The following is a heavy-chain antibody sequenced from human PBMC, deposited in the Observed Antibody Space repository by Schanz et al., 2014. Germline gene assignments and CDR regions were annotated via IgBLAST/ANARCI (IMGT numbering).Heavy chain of an antibody. CDR3: PKVYEGYLSSPRHDAFDV. CDR1: GITFSGYS. CDR2: ISGSSSTK. D-gene: IGHD3-22*01. J-gene: IGHJ3*01. V-gene: IGHV3-48*01. Sequence: EVQLLESGGGLAQPGGSLRLSCAASGITFSGYSMNWVRQAPGKGLEWVSYISGSSSTKYYADSVKGRFTISRDNGKNSFYLKIKRLSAGDRSVFFCPKVYEGYLSSPRHDAFDVWGQGTVVTVSS.